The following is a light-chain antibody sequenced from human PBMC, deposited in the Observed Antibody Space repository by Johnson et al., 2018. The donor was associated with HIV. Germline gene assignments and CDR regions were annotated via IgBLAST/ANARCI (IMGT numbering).Light chain of an antibody. J-gene: IGLJ1*01. CDR1: SSNIGNNY. CDR3: GTWDSSLSAYV. Sequence: TQPPSVSAAPGQKVTISCSGSSSNIGNNYVSWYQQLPGTAPKLLIYDNNKRPSGIPDRFSGSKSGTSATLGITGLQTWDEADYYCGTWDSSLSAYVFGTGTKVTGL. V-gene: IGLV1-51*01. CDR2: DNN.